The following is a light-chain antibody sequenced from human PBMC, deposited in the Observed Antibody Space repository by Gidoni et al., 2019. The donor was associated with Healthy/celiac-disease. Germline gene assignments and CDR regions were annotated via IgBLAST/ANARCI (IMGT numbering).Light chain of an antibody. V-gene: IGKV1-9*01. CDR2: AAS. J-gene: IGKJ4*01. Sequence: DIQLTQSPSFLSASVGDRVNITCRASQGISSYLAWYQQKPGKAPKSLIYAASTLQSVVPSRFSGSGSGTEFTLTISSLQPEDVATYYCQQLNSYPPFGGGTKVEIK. CDR3: QQLNSYPP. CDR1: QGISSY.